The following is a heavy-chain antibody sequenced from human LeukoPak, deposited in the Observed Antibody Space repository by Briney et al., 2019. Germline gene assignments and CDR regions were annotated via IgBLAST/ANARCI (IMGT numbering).Heavy chain of an antibody. CDR2: FDPEDGET. V-gene: IGHV1-24*01. D-gene: IGHD3-10*01. Sequence: ASVKVSCKVSGYTLTELSIHWVRQAPGKGLEWMGGFDPEDGETIYAQKFQGRVTMTEDTSTDTAYMELSSLRSEDTAVYYCARAERSSGGYYGSYYYYGMDVWGQGTTVTVSS. CDR1: GYTLTELS. CDR3: ARAERSSGGYYGSYYYYGMDV. J-gene: IGHJ6*02.